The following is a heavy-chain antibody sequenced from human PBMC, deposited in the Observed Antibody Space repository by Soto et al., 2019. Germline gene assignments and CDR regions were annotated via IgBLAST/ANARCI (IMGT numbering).Heavy chain of an antibody. CDR3: AKGNIVVVPAAIPENYFDY. Sequence: PGGSLRLSCAASGFTFSSYAMSWVRQAPGKGLEWVSAISGSGGSTYYADSVKGRFTISRDNSKNTLYLQMNSLRAEDTAVYYCAKGNIVVVPAAIPENYFDYWGQGTLVTVSS. J-gene: IGHJ4*02. CDR2: ISGSGGST. CDR1: GFTFSSYA. D-gene: IGHD2-2*01. V-gene: IGHV3-23*01.